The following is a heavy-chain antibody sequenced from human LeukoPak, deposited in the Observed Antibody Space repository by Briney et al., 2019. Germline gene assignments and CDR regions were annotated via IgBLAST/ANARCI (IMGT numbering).Heavy chain of an antibody. J-gene: IGHJ2*01. D-gene: IGHD3-22*01. V-gene: IGHV3-30*18. Sequence: PGGSLRLSCAASGFTFSTYGIHWVRQAPGKGLEWVAVISYDGSNKYYADSVKGRFTISRDNSKNTLYLQMNSLRAEDTAVYYCAKMVTSYDSSGPQRYFDLWGRGTLVTVSS. CDR2: ISYDGSNK. CDR1: GFTFSTYG. CDR3: AKMVTSYDSSGPQRYFDL.